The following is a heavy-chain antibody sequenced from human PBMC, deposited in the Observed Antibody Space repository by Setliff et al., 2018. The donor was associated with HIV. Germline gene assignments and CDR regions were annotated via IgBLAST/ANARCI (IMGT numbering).Heavy chain of an antibody. Sequence: SETLSLTCTVSGGSISNYYWSWIRQPPGKGLEWIGHIYSSGSTNYNPSLKSRVTISVDTSKNQISLKLSSVTAADTAVYYCARDTVSYSSTWTAFDIWGQGTMVTVSS. D-gene: IGHD6-6*01. CDR1: GGSISNYY. CDR2: IYSSGST. J-gene: IGHJ3*02. V-gene: IGHV4-4*08. CDR3: ARDTVSYSSTWTAFDI.